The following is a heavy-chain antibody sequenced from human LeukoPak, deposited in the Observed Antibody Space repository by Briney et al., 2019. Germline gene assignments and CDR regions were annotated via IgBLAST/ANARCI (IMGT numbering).Heavy chain of an antibody. V-gene: IGHV1-46*01. CDR3: ARGGITGTTFGREEFDY. Sequence: ASVKVSCKASGYTFTSYYMHWVRQAPGQGLEWMGIINPSGGSTSYAQKFQGRVTMTRGTSTSTVYMELSSLRSEDTAVYYCARGGITGTTFGREEFDYWGQGTLVTVSS. CDR1: GYTFTSYY. CDR2: INPSGGST. D-gene: IGHD1-7*01. J-gene: IGHJ4*02.